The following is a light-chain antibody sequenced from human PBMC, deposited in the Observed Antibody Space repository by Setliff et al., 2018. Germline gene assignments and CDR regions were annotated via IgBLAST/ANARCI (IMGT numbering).Light chain of an antibody. CDR1: SSNIGSNT. CDR2: RNN. Sequence: QSVLTQPPSASGTPGQRVTISCSGSSSNIGSNTVNWYQQLPGTAPKLLIYRNNQRPSGVPDRFSGSKSGTSAFLAISGLQSEDEADYYCAAWDDSLNGYVFGTGTKVTVL. CDR3: AAWDDSLNGYV. V-gene: IGLV1-44*01. J-gene: IGLJ1*01.